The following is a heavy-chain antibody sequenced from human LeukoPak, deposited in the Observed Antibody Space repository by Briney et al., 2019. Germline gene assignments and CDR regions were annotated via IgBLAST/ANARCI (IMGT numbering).Heavy chain of an antibody. V-gene: IGHV1-18*01. D-gene: IGHD3-3*01. CDR2: ISAYNGNT. CDR1: GGTFSSYA. CDR3: ARENDFWSGYYLGMDV. J-gene: IGHJ6*02. Sequence: VAPVKVSCKASGGTFSSYAISWVRQAPGQGLEWMGWISAYNGNTNYAQKLQGRVTMTTDTSTSTAYMELRSLRSDDTAVYYCARENDFWSGYYLGMDVWGQGTTVTVSS.